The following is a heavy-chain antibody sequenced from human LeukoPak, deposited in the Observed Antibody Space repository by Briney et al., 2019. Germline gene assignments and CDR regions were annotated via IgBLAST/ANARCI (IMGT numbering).Heavy chain of an antibody. J-gene: IGHJ4*02. D-gene: IGHD3-10*01. CDR3: AKERSRRFDFDY. CDR1: GFICRSYA. V-gene: IGHV3-23*01. Sequence: GGSLRLSCAASGFICRSYAMSWVRQAPGKGLEWVSSLSAGGGGAYYADSVRGRFTISRDDSKNTLYLQMNSLRVEDTARYYCAKERSRRFDFDYWGQGTLATVSS. CDR2: LSAGGGGA.